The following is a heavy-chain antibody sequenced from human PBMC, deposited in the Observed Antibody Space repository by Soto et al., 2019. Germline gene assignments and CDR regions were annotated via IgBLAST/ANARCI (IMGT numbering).Heavy chain of an antibody. V-gene: IGHV3-30*18. J-gene: IGHJ4*02. CDR1: GFTFSSYG. D-gene: IGHD4-17*01. Sequence: QVQLVESGGGVVKPGRSLRLSCAASGFTFSSYGMHWVRQAPGKGLEWVAVISYDGSNKYYADSVKGRFTISRDNSKNTLYLQMNSLRAEDTAVYYCAKVYGDYEEIFDYWGQGTLVTVSS. CDR2: ISYDGSNK. CDR3: AKVYGDYEEIFDY.